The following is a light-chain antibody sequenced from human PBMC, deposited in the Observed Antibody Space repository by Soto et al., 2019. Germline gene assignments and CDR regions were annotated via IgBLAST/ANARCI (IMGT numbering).Light chain of an antibody. CDR3: SSSTTSTSFIL. Sequence: QSVLTQPASVSGSPGQSITISCTGTSSDIGNYDFVSWYQQVPGTAPKAMIYEVSSRPSGVSNRFSGSKSGNTASLTISGLQAEDEAYYYCSSSTTSTSFILFGGGTQLTVL. V-gene: IGLV2-14*01. CDR1: SSDIGNYDF. CDR2: EVS. J-gene: IGLJ2*01.